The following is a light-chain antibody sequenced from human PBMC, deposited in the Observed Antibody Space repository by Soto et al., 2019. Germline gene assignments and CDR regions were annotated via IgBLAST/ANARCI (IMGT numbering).Light chain of an antibody. CDR3: SSYTSSSNPL. CDR1: SSDVGGYNY. CDR2: EVS. Sequence: QSALTQPASVSGSPGQSITISCTGTSSDVGGYNYVSWYQQHPGKAPKLMIYEVSNRPSGVSNRFSGSKSGNTASLTISGLQAEDEADYYCSSYTSSSNPLSGGGTKLTVL. J-gene: IGLJ2*01. V-gene: IGLV2-14*01.